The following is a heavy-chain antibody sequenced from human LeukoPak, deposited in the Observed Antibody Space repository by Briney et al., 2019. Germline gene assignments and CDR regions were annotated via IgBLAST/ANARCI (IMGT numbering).Heavy chain of an antibody. CDR1: GGSISSGGYY. V-gene: IGHV4-31*03. J-gene: IGHJ3*02. CDR2: IYYSGST. CDR3: ARTYYDYVWGSYRYMKDRAFDI. Sequence: SETLSLTCTVSGGSISSGGYYWSWIRQHPGKGLEWIGYIYYSGSTNYNPSLKSRVTISVDTSKNQFSLKLSSVTAADTAVYYCARTYYDYVWGSYRYMKDRAFDIWGQGTMVTVSS. D-gene: IGHD3-16*02.